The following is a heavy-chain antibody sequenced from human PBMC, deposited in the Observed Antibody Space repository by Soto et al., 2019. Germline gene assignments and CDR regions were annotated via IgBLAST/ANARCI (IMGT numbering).Heavy chain of an antibody. CDR2: INAGNGNT. V-gene: IGHV1-3*05. CDR3: ARSIVMVTALDY. D-gene: IGHD2-21*02. CDR1: GYTFTSYA. J-gene: IGHJ4*02. Sequence: QVQLVQSGAEEKKPGASVKVSCKASGYTFTSYAMHWVRQAPGQRLEWMGWINAGNGNTKYSQKFQGRVTITRDTSESTAYLELSSLRSEDTAVYYCARSIVMVTALDYWGQGTLVTVSS.